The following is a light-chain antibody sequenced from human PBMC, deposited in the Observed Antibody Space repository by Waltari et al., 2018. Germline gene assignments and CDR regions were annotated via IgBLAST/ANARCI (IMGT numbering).Light chain of an antibody. Sequence: DVVMTQTPLSLSVTPGQPASFSCKSSQDLMYDDGKTYLFWYLKKPGQSPQPLMYDVSSRFSGVPERFGGSGSGTDFTLTISRVEPEDVGVYYCMQAINLYTFGQGTKLEI. CDR3: MQAINLYT. J-gene: IGKJ2*01. CDR1: QDLMYDDGKTY. CDR2: DVS. V-gene: IGKV2-29*02.